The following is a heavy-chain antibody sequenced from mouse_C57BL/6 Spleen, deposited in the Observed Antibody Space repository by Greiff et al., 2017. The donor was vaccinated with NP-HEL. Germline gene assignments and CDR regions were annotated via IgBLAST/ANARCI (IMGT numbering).Heavy chain of an antibody. CDR3: TRRRAYYDYEFAY. V-gene: IGHV1-15*01. CDR1: GYTFTDYE. Sequence: QVQLQQSGAELVRPGASVTLSCKASGYTFTDYEMHWVKQTPVHGLEWIGAIDPETGGTAYNQKFKGKAILTADKSSSTAYMELRSLTSEDSAVYYCTRRRAYYDYEFAYWGQGTLVTVSA. CDR2: IDPETGGT. D-gene: IGHD2-4*01. J-gene: IGHJ3*01.